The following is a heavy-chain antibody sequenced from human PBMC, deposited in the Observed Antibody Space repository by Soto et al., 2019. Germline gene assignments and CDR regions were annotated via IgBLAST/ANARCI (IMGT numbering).Heavy chain of an antibody. CDR1: GFSFSTLA. Sequence: EVQLLESGGGLAQPGGSLRLSCAASGFSFSTLAMTWVRQAPGKGLEWVSAISGSCDNTYSADSVKGRFTISRDTSKNKLFLQMDSRRVEDTAVYDCAKSMVATFRLRFDSWGQGTLVTVSS. J-gene: IGHJ4*02. CDR2: ISGSCDNT. D-gene: IGHD5-12*01. V-gene: IGHV3-23*01. CDR3: AKSMVATFRLRFDS.